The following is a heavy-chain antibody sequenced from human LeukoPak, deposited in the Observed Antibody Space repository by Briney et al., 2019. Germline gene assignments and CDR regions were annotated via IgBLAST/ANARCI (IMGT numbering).Heavy chain of an antibody. J-gene: IGHJ4*02. Sequence: SETLSLTCTVSGYSISSGYYWGWIRRPPGKGLEWIGSIYHSGSTYYNPSLKSRVTISVDTSKNQFSLKLSSVTAADTAVYYCARGGGWHWGYFDYWGQGTLVTVSS. V-gene: IGHV4-38-2*02. D-gene: IGHD6-19*01. CDR2: IYHSGST. CDR3: ARGGGWHWGYFDY. CDR1: GYSISSGYY.